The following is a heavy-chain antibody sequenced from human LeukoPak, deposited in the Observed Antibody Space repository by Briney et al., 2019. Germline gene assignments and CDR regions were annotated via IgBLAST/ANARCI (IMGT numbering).Heavy chain of an antibody. CDR2: MNPNNGNT. Sequence: GASVKVSCKASGYTFTSYGISWVRQAPGQGLEWMGWMNPNNGNTGYAQKFQGRVTMTRHTSISTAYMELSSLRSEDTAVYYCARSPIGLDTDFDYWGQGTLVTVSS. D-gene: IGHD3-10*01. CDR3: ARSPIGLDTDFDY. CDR1: GYTFTSYG. V-gene: IGHV1-8*02. J-gene: IGHJ4*02.